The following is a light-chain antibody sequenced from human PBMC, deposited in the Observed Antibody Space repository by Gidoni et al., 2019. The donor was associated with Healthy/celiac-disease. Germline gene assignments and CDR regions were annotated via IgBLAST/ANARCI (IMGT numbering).Light chain of an antibody. Sequence: EMVWTQSPATLSLSPGERATLSCRASQSVSSYLAWYQQKPGQAPRLLIYDASNRATGIPARFSGSGSGTDFTLTISSLEPEDFAVYYCQQRSNWPRGLTFGGGTKVEIK. V-gene: IGKV3-11*01. CDR1: QSVSSY. J-gene: IGKJ4*01. CDR2: DAS. CDR3: QQRSNWPRGLT.